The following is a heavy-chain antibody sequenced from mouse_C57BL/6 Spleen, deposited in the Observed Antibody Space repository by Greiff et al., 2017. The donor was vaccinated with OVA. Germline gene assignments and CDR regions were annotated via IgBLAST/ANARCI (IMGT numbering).Heavy chain of an antibody. CDR2: INPGSGGT. Sequence: QVQLQQSGAELVRPGTSVKVSCKASGYAFTNYLIEWVKQRPGQGLEWIGVINPGSGGTNYNEKFKGKATLTADKSSSTAYMQLSSLTSEDSAVYFCARSGEYYGSSRYFDVWGTGTTVTVSS. CDR3: ARSGEYYGSSRYFDV. V-gene: IGHV1-54*01. CDR1: GYAFTNYL. J-gene: IGHJ1*03. D-gene: IGHD1-1*01.